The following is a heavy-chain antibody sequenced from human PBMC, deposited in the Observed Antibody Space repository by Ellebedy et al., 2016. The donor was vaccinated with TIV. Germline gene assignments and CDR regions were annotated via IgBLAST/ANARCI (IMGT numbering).Heavy chain of an antibody. Sequence: MPSETLSLTCTVSGGSISSGAFYWTWIRQQPGKGREWIGNIYYSGSTYYKPSLNSRITIPLDTSKNEFSLRLSSVTAADTAVYYSARDEGGSGSLSYWGQGTLVTVSS. CDR1: GGSISSGAFY. D-gene: IGHD3-10*01. CDR2: IYYSGST. CDR3: ARDEGGSGSLSY. V-gene: IGHV4-31*03. J-gene: IGHJ4*02.